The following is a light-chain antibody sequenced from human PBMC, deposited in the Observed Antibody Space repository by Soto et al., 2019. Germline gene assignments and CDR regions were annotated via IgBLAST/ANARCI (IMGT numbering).Light chain of an antibody. J-gene: IGKJ1*01. CDR2: GAS. CDR1: QSVSSSY. V-gene: IGKV3-20*01. Sequence: EIVLKQSPGTLSLYPGEIATLACRASQSVSSSYLAWYQQKPGQAPRLLIYGASSRATGIPDRFSGSGSGTDFTLTISRLEPEDFAVYYCQQYGSSRTFGQGTKVDNK. CDR3: QQYGSSRT.